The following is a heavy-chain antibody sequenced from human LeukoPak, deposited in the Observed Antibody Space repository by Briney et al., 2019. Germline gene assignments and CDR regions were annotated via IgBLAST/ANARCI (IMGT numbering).Heavy chain of an antibody. J-gene: IGHJ4*02. V-gene: IGHV4-39*01. Sequence: SGTLSLTCTVSGGSISSSSYYWGWIRQPPGKGLEWIGSIYYSGSTYYNPSLKSRVTISVDTSKNQFSLKLSSVTAADTAVYYCASRPIAALGRFLGQIDYWGQGTLVTVSS. D-gene: IGHD6-6*01. CDR2: IYYSGST. CDR1: GGSISSSSYY. CDR3: ASRPIAALGRFLGQIDY.